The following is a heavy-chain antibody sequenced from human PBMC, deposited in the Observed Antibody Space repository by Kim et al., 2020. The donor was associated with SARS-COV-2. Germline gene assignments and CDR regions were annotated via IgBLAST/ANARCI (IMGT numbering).Heavy chain of an antibody. CDR1: GGTFSSYA. CDR2: IIPILGIA. V-gene: IGHV1-69*04. CDR3: ARGVSYGRRYYYYGMDV. Sequence: SVKVSCKASGGTFSSYAISWVRQAPGQGLEWMGRIIPILGIANYAQKFQGRVTITADKSTSTAYMELSSLRSEDTAVYYCARGVSYGRRYYYYGMDVWGQGTTVTVSS. J-gene: IGHJ6*02. D-gene: IGHD5-18*01.